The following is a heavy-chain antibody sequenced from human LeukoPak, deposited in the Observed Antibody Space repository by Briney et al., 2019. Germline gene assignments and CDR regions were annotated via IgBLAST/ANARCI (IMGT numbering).Heavy chain of an antibody. V-gene: IGHV3-30*02. Sequence: GGSLRLSCAASGFTFSSYGMNWVRQAPGKGLEWVAFIRYDGSNKYYADSVKGRFTISRDNSKNTLYLQMNSLRAEDTAVYYCAKDPGVVVVAATLDYWGQGTLVTVSS. CDR2: IRYDGSNK. CDR3: AKDPGVVVVAATLDY. CDR1: GFTFSSYG. D-gene: IGHD2-15*01. J-gene: IGHJ4*02.